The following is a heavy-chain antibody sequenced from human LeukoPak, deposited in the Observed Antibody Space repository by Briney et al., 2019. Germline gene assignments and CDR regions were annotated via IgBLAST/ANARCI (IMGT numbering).Heavy chain of an antibody. V-gene: IGHV3-23*01. Sequence: GGSLRLSCAASGFTFSVHCMRWLRQPPGKGLEWVSTINANSGTTSYAASVRGRFTISRDNSKNTLYLQLNTLRADDTATYSCAKPIIGGPAFNADSIFPWGQGTLVVVSS. CDR3: AKPIIGGPAFNADSIFP. D-gene: IGHD3-3*02. CDR1: GFTFSVHC. CDR2: INANSGTT. J-gene: IGHJ5*01.